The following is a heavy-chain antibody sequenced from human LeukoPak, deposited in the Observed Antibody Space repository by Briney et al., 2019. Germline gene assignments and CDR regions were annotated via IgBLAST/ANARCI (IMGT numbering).Heavy chain of an antibody. CDR3: ARDKRGGNSELDY. CDR1: GFTFSSYA. CDR2: ISYDGSNK. D-gene: IGHD4-23*01. Sequence: GSLRLSCAASGFTFSSYAMHWVRQAPGKGLEWVAVISYDGSNKYYADSVKGRFTISRDNSKNTLYLQMNSLRAEDTAVYYCARDKRGGNSELDYWGQGTLVTVSS. V-gene: IGHV3-30-3*01. J-gene: IGHJ4*02.